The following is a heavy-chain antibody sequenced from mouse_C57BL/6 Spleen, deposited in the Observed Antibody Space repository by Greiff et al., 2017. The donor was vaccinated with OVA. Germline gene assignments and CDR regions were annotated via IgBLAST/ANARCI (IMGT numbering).Heavy chain of an antibody. CDR1: GFNIKDDY. V-gene: IGHV14-4*01. Sequence: VQLQQSGAELVRPGASVKLSCTASGFNIKDDYMHWVKQRPEQGLEWIGWIDPENGDTEYASEFQGKATITADTSSNTAYLQLSSLTSEDTAVYYCTTGGFGYSWFAYWGQGTLVTVSA. J-gene: IGHJ3*01. CDR2: IDPENGDT. CDR3: TTGGFGYSWFAY. D-gene: IGHD2-3*01.